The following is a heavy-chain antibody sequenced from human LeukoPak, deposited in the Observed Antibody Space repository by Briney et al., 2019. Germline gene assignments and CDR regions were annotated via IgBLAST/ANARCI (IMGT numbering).Heavy chain of an antibody. J-gene: IGHJ4*02. CDR1: GGSISSYY. CDR3: ARASGYCSGTSCYHFDY. Sequence: PSETLSLTCTVSGGSISSYYWSWIRQPAGKGLEWIGRIYSSGSTNYNPSLKSRVTMSVATSKNQFSLKLSSVTAADTAVYYCARASGYCSGTSCYHFDYWGQGTLVTVSS. D-gene: IGHD2-15*01. CDR2: IYSSGST. V-gene: IGHV4-4*07.